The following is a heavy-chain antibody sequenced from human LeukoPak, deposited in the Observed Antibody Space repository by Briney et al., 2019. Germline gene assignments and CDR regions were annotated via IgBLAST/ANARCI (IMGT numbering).Heavy chain of an antibody. CDR2: INHSGST. V-gene: IGHV4-34*01. Sequence: PSETLSLTCAVYGGSFSGYYWSWIRQPPGKGLEWIGEINHSGSTHYNPSLKGRVTIAVDTSKNQIFLKLNSVTAADTAVYYCAGGPDSGSYFAWFDPWGQGTLVTVSS. D-gene: IGHD3-10*01. CDR3: AGGPDSGSYFAWFDP. J-gene: IGHJ5*02. CDR1: GGSFSGYY.